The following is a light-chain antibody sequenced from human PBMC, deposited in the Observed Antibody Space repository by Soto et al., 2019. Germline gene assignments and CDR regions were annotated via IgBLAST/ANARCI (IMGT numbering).Light chain of an antibody. CDR2: GAS. V-gene: IGKV3-15*01. Sequence: EIVMTQSPANLSVSPGEGATLSCRASQSVGSNLAWYQQKPGQAPRLLIYGASTRATGVAARFSGSGSGTEFTLTISSLQSEDFAVYYCQQYNNWPRTFGQGTKVEIK. CDR1: QSVGSN. J-gene: IGKJ1*01. CDR3: QQYNNWPRT.